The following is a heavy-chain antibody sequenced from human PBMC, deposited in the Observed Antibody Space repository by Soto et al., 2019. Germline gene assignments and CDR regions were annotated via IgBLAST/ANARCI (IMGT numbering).Heavy chain of an antibody. CDR1: GGSISSSSYY. CDR3: AREWNYHGEGWFDP. V-gene: IGHV4-39*02. J-gene: IGHJ5*02. Sequence: QLQLQESGPGLVKPSETLSLTCTVSGGSISSSSYYWGWVRQPPGKGLEWIGSIDYSGSTYYNPSVKIRATIFVDTSNNQFSLRLNSVTAADTAVYYCAREWNYHGEGWFDPWGQGTLVTVSS. CDR2: IDYSGST. D-gene: IGHD1-7*01.